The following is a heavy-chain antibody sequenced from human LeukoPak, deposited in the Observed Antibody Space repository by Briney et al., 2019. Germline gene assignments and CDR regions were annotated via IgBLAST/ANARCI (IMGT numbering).Heavy chain of an antibody. D-gene: IGHD6-6*01. J-gene: IGHJ1*01. V-gene: IGHV3-9*03. CDR3: AKEYSSSSGSYFQH. Sequence: GGSLRLSCAASGFTFDDYAMHWVRQASGKGLEWVSGISWNGGSMGYADSVKGRFTISRDNAKNSLYLQMNSLRVEDMALYYCAKEYSSSSGSYFQHWGQGTLVTVSS. CDR1: GFTFDDYA. CDR2: ISWNGGSM.